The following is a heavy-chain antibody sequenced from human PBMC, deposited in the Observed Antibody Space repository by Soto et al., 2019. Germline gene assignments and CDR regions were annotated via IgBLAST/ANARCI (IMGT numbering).Heavy chain of an antibody. CDR3: ARRQAAAGDNDLPFDS. Sequence: EVQLVQSGAEVKKPGESLRISCKGSGYSFTSYWISWVRQMPGKGLEWMGRIDPSDSYTNYSPSFQGHVTISADKSISTACLQWSSLKASDTAMYYGARRQAAAGDNDLPFDSWGQGTLVTVSS. CDR2: IDPSDSYT. V-gene: IGHV5-10-1*01. CDR1: GYSFTSYW. J-gene: IGHJ4*02. D-gene: IGHD6-13*01.